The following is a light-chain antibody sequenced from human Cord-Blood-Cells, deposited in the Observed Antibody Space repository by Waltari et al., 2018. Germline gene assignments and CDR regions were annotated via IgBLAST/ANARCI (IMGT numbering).Light chain of an antibody. CDR3: QQYDSTPYS. J-gene: IGKJ2*03. CDR2: WAS. CDR1: QSVLYSSNNKNY. Sequence: DIVMPQSPDSLAVSLGERATINCKSSQSVLYSSNNKNYLAWYQQKTGQPPKLLIYWASTRESGVPSRFRGSGSGTDFTLTISSLQAEDLAVYDCQQYDSTPYSFGQGTKLEIK. V-gene: IGKV4-1*01.